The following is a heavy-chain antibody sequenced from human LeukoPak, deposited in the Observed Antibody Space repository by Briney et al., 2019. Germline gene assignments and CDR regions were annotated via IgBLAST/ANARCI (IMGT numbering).Heavy chain of an antibody. V-gene: IGHV3-33*01. J-gene: IGHJ4*02. CDR2: IWYDGSNK. CDR3: ATTYDYVWGSYRHNY. Sequence: GGSLRLSCAASGFTFSSYGMHWVRQAPGKGLEWVAVIWYDGSNKYYADSVKGRFTISRDNSKNTLYLQMNSLRAEDTAVYYCATTYDYVWGSYRHNYWGQGTLVTVSS. CDR1: GFTFSSYG. D-gene: IGHD3-16*02.